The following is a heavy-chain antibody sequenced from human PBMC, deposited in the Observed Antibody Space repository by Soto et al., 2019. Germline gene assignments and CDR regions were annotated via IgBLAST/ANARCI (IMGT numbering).Heavy chain of an antibody. Sequence: EVQLVESGGGLVQPGGSLRLSCAASGFTFSGYSMHWVRQAPGRGLEYVSAINKDGDDTFYAKSVEGRFTISRDNSKRTLYLQMGSLRIEDMGVYYCARVGINNFFDRWGQESLVTVSS. J-gene: IGHJ5*02. CDR1: GFTFSGYS. CDR2: INKDGDDT. D-gene: IGHD7-27*01. V-gene: IGHV3-64*01. CDR3: ARVGINNFFDR.